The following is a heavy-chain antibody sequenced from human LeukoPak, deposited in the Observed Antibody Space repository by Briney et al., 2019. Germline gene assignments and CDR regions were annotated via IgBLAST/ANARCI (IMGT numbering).Heavy chain of an antibody. Sequence: ASVKVSCKASGYTFTSYYMHWVRQAPGQGLEWMGIINPSGGSTSYAQKFQGRVTMTRDTSTSTVYMELSSLRSEDTAVYYCARPAAAGTAYYYYGMDVWGQGTTVTVSS. CDR2: INPSGGST. CDR3: ARPAAAGTAYYYYGMDV. CDR1: GYTFTSYY. J-gene: IGHJ6*02. D-gene: IGHD6-13*01. V-gene: IGHV1-46*01.